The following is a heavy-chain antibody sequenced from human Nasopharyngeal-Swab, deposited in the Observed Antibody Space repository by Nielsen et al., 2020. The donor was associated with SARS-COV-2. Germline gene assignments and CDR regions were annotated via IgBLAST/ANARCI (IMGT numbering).Heavy chain of an antibody. Sequence: SETLSLTCAAYGGSFSGYYWSWIRQPPGKGLEWIGEINHSGSTNYNPSLKSRVTISVDTSKNQFSLKLSSVTAADTAVYYCARGFGWLRLSGYWGQGTLVTVSS. D-gene: IGHD5-12*01. J-gene: IGHJ4*02. CDR1: GGSFSGYY. V-gene: IGHV4-34*01. CDR2: INHSGST. CDR3: ARGFGWLRLSGY.